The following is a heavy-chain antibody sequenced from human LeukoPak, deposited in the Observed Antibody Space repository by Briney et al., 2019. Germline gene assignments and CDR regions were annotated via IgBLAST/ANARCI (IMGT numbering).Heavy chain of an antibody. V-gene: IGHV1-69*13. CDR2: IIPIFGTA. CDR1: GGTFSSYA. J-gene: IGHJ4*02. D-gene: IGHD5-12*01. Sequence: ASVKVSCKASGGTFSSYAISWVRQAPGQGLEWMGGIIPIFGTANYAQKFQGRVTITADESTSTAYMELSSLRSEDTAVYYCARAYSGYAPNDYWGQGTLVTVSS. CDR3: ARAYSGYAPNDY.